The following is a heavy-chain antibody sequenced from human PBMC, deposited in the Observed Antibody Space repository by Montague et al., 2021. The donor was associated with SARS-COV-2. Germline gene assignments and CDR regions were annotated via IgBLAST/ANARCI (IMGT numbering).Heavy chain of an antibody. CDR2: IYYSGGA. J-gene: IGHJ5*02. CDR1: AGPISGHY. V-gene: IGHV4-59*11. Sequence: SETLSLTCSISAGPISGHYLAWIRQPPGKGLEWTAYIYYSGGANYNPSLRSRVTMSVDTSNNQFPLKLSSVTAADTAVYYCARAVSVRRAVSWFDPWGQGALVTVSS. D-gene: IGHD3-10*01. CDR3: ARAVSVRRAVSWFDP.